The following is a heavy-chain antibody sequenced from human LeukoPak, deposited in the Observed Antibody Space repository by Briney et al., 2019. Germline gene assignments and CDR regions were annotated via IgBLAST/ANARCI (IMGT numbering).Heavy chain of an antibody. D-gene: IGHD3-22*01. Sequence: PGGSLRLSCAASGFTFSSYAMSWVRQAPGKGLEWVSVISGSGGSTYFADSVKGRFTISRDNSKNTLYLQTNSLRAEDTAVYYCAKRYYYDSSGYPPEGVHYFDSWGQGTLVTVSS. CDR3: AKRYYYDSSGYPPEGVHYFDS. J-gene: IGHJ4*02. CDR1: GFTFSSYA. CDR2: ISGSGGST. V-gene: IGHV3-23*01.